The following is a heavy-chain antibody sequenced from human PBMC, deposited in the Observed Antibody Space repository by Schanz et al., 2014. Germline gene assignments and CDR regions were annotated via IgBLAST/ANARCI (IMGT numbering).Heavy chain of an antibody. J-gene: IGHJ6*02. CDR2: IWSDGSGK. CDR3: AKGMGYCSGGTCYDCYYYGLDV. Sequence: QVQLVESGGGVVQPGGSLRLSCAASGFIFSNYGMHWVRQAPGKGLEWVAVIWSDGSGKYYADSVKGRFTISRDSPKNTLYLQMNSLRAEDTALYYCAKGMGYCSGGTCYDCYYYGLDVWGQGTTVTVSS. CDR1: GFIFSNYG. V-gene: IGHV3-33*06. D-gene: IGHD2-15*01.